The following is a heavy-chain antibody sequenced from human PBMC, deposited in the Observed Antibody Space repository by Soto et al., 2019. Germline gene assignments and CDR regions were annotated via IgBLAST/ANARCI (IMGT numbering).Heavy chain of an antibody. V-gene: IGHV1-69*01. D-gene: IGHD3-22*01. Sequence: QVQLVQSGAEVKKPGSSVKVSCKASGGTFSSYAISWVRQAPGQGLEWMGGIIPIFGTANYAQKFQGRVTITADESTSTAYMELSSLRSEDTAVYYCARSRTYSSSWHYYDSGGYDPTFDYWGQGTLVTVSS. CDR2: IIPIFGTA. CDR1: GGTFSSYA. CDR3: ARSRTYSSSWHYYDSGGYDPTFDY. J-gene: IGHJ4*02.